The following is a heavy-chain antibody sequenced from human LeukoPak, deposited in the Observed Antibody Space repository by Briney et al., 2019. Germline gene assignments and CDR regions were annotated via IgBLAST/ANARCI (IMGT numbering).Heavy chain of an antibody. J-gene: IGHJ4*02. CDR3: TTGIVVVPAAILGYFDY. CDR2: IKSKTDGGTT. D-gene: IGHD2-2*02. V-gene: IGHV3-15*01. CDR1: GFTFSNAW. Sequence: PGGSLRLSCAASGFTFSNAWMSWVRQAPGKGLEWVGRIKSKTDGGTTDYAAPVKGRFTISRDDSKNTLYLQMNSLKTEDTAVYYCTTGIVVVPAAILGYFDYWGQGTLVTVSS.